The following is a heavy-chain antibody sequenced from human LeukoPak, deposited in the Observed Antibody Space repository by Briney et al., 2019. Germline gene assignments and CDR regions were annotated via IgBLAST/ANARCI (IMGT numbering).Heavy chain of an antibody. CDR3: AKWSSTLKAFDF. Sequence: SETLSLTCTVSGGSISSSSYYWGWIRQPPGKGLEWIGSIYYSGSTYYNPSLKSRVTISVDTSKNQFSLKLSSVTAADTAVYYCAKWSSTLKAFDFWGQGILAIVSS. D-gene: IGHD2-8*01. J-gene: IGHJ4*02. CDR1: GGSISSSSYY. V-gene: IGHV4-39*01. CDR2: IYYSGST.